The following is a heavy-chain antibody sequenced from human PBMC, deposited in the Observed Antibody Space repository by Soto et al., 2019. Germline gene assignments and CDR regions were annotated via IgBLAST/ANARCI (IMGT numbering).Heavy chain of an antibody. D-gene: IGHD2-15*01. CDR2: IKEDGSEK. Sequence: PGGSLRLSCAASGFTFSNYWMTWVRQAPGKGLEWVANIKEDGSEKHYVGSVKGRFTISRDNAKNSLYLQMNSLRVEDTAVYFCSRDVVVGAKALNYWGQGALVTVSS. J-gene: IGHJ4*02. CDR1: GFTFSNYW. V-gene: IGHV3-7*01. CDR3: SRDVVVGAKALNY.